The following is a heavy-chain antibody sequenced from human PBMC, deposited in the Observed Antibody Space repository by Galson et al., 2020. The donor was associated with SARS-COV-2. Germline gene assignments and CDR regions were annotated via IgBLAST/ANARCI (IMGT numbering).Heavy chain of an antibody. Sequence: GGSLRLSCAASGFTFSSYAMSWVRQAPGKGLEWVSAISGSGGSTYYADSVKGRFTISRDNSKNTLYLQMNSLRAEDTAVYYCAKPLATVRGASYYYYYGMDVWGQGTTVTVSS. CDR3: AKPLATVRGASYYYYYGMDV. J-gene: IGHJ6*02. V-gene: IGHV3-23*01. CDR2: ISGSGGST. CDR1: GFTFSSYA. D-gene: IGHD3-10*01.